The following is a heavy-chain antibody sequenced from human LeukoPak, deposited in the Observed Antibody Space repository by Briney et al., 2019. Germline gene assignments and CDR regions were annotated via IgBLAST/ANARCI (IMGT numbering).Heavy chain of an antibody. D-gene: IGHD5-18*01. CDR2: ISYDGSNK. Sequence: PGRSLRLSCAASGFTFSSYAMHWVRQAPGKGLEWVAVISYDGSNKYYADSVKGRFTISRDNSKNTLYLQMNSLRAEDTAVYYCARDRQDTAMVTYFDYWGQGTLVTVSS. V-gene: IGHV3-30-3*01. J-gene: IGHJ4*02. CDR1: GFTFSSYA. CDR3: ARDRQDTAMVTYFDY.